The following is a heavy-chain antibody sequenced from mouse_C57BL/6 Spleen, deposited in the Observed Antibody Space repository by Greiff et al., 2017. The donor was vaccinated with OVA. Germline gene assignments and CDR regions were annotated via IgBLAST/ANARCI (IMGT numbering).Heavy chain of an antibody. V-gene: IGHV1-54*01. J-gene: IGHJ3*01. CDR3: ARGAITTGNSAY. CDR1: GYAFTNYL. D-gene: IGHD1-1*01. Sequence: QVQLKESGAELVRPGTSVKVSCKASGYAFTNYLIEWVKQRPGQGLEWIGVINPGSGGTNYNEKFKGKATLTADKSSSTAYMQLSSLTSEDSAVYFCARGAITTGNSAYWSQGTLVTVSA. CDR2: INPGSGGT.